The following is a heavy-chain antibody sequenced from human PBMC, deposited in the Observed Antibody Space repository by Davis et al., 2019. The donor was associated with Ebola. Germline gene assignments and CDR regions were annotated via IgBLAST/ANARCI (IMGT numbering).Heavy chain of an antibody. CDR3: ARERGQWLVFDY. CDR2: IWYDGSNK. V-gene: IGHV3-33*01. Sequence: GESLKISCAASGFTFSSYGMHWVRQAPGKGLEWVAVIWYDGSNKYYADSVKCRFTISRDNSKNTLYLQMNSLRAEDTAVYYCARERGQWLVFDYWGQGTLVTVSS. D-gene: IGHD6-19*01. J-gene: IGHJ4*02. CDR1: GFTFSSYG.